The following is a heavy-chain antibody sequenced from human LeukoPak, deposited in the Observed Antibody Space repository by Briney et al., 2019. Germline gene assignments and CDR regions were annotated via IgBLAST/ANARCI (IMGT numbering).Heavy chain of an antibody. CDR3: TTPNFL. D-gene: IGHD1-14*01. CDR2: ISRDGGST. CDR1: GFTFDDYT. J-gene: IGHJ4*02. V-gene: IGHV3-43*01. Sequence: GGSLRLSCAASGFTFDDYTMHWVRQAPGKGLEWVSLISRDGGSTYYADSVKGRFTISRDNSKNSLYLQMNSLKTEDTAVYYCTTPNFLWGQGTLVTVSS.